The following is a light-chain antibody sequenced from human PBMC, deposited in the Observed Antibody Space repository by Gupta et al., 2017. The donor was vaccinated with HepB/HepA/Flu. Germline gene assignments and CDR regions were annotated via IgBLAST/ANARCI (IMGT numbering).Light chain of an antibody. J-gene: IGKJ1*01. CDR2: AAS. V-gene: IGKV1-39*01. CDR1: QSIISY. Sequence: DIRMTQSPSSLSASVGDRVTITCRASQSIISYLNWYQQKPGKAPELLIYAASSLQSGVPSRFSGSGSGTDFTLNISSLQPEEFATYYCKQSYSTLWTFGQGTKVEIK. CDR3: KQSYSTLWT.